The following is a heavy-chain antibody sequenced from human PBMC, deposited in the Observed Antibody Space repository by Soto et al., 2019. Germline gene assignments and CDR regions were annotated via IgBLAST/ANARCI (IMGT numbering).Heavy chain of an antibody. CDR1: GGLFSIYA. J-gene: IGHJ4*02. CDR3: ARGGSGYVWFNEF. CDR2: IIPVFGTA. Sequence: SVKVPCKDSGGLFSIYAISWVRQSPGQGLEWMGGIIPVFGTAYYAQKFQGRVTITADESTNTAYMELSSLRSEDTAMYYCARGGSGYVWFNEFWGQGSLVTVSS. V-gene: IGHV1-69*13. D-gene: IGHD3-22*01.